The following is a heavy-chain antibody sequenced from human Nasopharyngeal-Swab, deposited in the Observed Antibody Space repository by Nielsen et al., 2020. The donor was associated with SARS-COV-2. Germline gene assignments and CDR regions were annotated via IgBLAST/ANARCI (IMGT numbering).Heavy chain of an antibody. CDR3: ATAPPIAAAGTSWFDP. V-gene: IGHV1-18*01. J-gene: IGHJ5*02. CDR1: GYTFTSYG. D-gene: IGHD6-13*01. CDR2: ISAYNGNT. Sequence: ASVKVSCKASGYTFTSYGISWVRQAPGQGLEWMGWISAYNGNTNYAQKLQGRVTMTTDTSTSTAYMELRSLRSDDTAVYYCATAPPIAAAGTSWFDPWGQGTLVTVSS.